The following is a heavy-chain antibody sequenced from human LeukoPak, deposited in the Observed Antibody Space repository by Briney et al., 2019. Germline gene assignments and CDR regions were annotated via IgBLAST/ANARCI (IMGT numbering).Heavy chain of an antibody. CDR2: ISYVGSNK. J-gene: IGHJ3*02. V-gene: IGHV3-30*18. D-gene: IGHD3-16*01. CDR3: AKDPYTGAFDI. Sequence: PGRSLRLSCAASGFTFSSYGMHWVRQAPGKGLEWVAVISYVGSNKYYADSVKGRFTISRDNSKNTLYLQMNSLRAEDTAVYYCAKDPYTGAFDIWGQGTMVTVSS. CDR1: GFTFSSYG.